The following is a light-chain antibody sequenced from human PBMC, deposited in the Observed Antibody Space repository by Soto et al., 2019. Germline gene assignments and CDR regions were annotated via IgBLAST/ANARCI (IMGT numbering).Light chain of an antibody. V-gene: IGLV2-8*01. CDR3: CSYASCLYV. CDR2: EVS. CDR1: SSDVGGYNY. J-gene: IGLJ1*01. Sequence: QSALTQPPSASGSPGQSVTISCTGTSSDVGGYNYVSWYQQHPGKAPKLMIYEVSKRPSGVPDRFSGSKSGNTASLTVSGLQAEDEAYYYCCSYASCLYVFGTGTKVTVL.